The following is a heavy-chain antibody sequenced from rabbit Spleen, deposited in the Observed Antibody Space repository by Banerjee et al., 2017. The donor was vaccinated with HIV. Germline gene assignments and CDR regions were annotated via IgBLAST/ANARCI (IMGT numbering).Heavy chain of an antibody. CDR1: GFSFSNKAV. V-gene: IGHV1S45*01. D-gene: IGHD2-1*01. J-gene: IGHJ4*01. CDR2: INAVNGKA. CDR3: AVNLTGDIGWNCGW. Sequence: QEQLVESGGGLVKPEGSLTLSCTASGFSFSNKAVLCWVRRAPGKGLEWIACINAVNGKAVYASWAKGRYTFLKPSAATVTREMTGLTAAYMANYFFAVNLTGDIGWNCGWWGPG.